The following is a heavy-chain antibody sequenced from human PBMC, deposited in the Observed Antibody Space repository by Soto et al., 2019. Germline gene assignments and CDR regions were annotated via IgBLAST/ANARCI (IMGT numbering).Heavy chain of an antibody. J-gene: IGHJ4*02. D-gene: IGHD5-18*01. CDR3: ARDSGYGYDPLEY. Sequence: GRSLRHSCAASGFTFSSYSMNWVRQAPGKGLEWVSYISSSSGTIYYADSVKGRFTISRDNAKNSLYLQMNSLRAEDTAVYYCARDSGYGYDPLEYCGQGTRVTVPS. CDR1: GFTFSSYS. CDR2: ISSSSGTI. V-gene: IGHV3-48*01.